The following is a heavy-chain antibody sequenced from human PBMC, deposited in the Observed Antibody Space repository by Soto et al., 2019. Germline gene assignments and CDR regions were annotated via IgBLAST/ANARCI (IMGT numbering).Heavy chain of an antibody. J-gene: IGHJ6*02. CDR1: GDTSSNYG. CDR3: ARDPDEVVGTDYHYYGMDV. Sequence: SVKVSCKASGDTSSNYGVSWVRQAPGQGLEWMGGILPVFGTTTYARNFQGRITITADKSTSTVYMELTSLRSDDTATYYCARDPDEVVGTDYHYYGMDVWDQGATVTVYS. D-gene: IGHD1-26*01. CDR2: ILPVFGTT. V-gene: IGHV1-69*06.